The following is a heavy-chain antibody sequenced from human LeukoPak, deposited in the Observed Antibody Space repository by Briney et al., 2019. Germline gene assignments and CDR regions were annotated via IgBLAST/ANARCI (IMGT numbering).Heavy chain of an antibody. CDR2: ISGSGGST. Sequence: GGSLRLSCAAPGFTFSSYAMSWVRQAPGEGLEWVSAISGSGGSTYYADFVKGRFTISRDNSKNTLYLQMNSLRAEDTAVYYCAKDGTRTTVTSFDYWGQGTLVTVSS. D-gene: IGHD4-17*01. J-gene: IGHJ4*02. CDR1: GFTFSSYA. V-gene: IGHV3-23*01. CDR3: AKDGTRTTVTSFDY.